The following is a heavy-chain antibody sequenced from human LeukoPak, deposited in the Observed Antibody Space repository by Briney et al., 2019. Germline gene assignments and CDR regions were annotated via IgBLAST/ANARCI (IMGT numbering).Heavy chain of an antibody. CDR2: ISWDGGST. Sequence: QPGGSLRLSCAASGFTFDDYTMHWVRQAPGKGLEWVSLISWDGGSTYYADSVKGRFTISRDNSKNSLYLQMNSLRTEDTALYYCAGGGNPYYFDYWGQGTLVTVSS. CDR3: AGGGNPYYFDY. D-gene: IGHD3-10*01. J-gene: IGHJ4*02. V-gene: IGHV3-43*01. CDR1: GFTFDDYT.